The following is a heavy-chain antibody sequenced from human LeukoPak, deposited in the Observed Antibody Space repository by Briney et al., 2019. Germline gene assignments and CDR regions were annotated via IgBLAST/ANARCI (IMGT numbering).Heavy chain of an antibody. Sequence: GGSLRLSCAASGFTFSSYWMHWVRQAPGKGLLWVSRINTDGSTTDYADSVKGRFTISRDNAKNTLYLQMNSLRAEDTAVYYRARDGNWRFDYWGQGTLVTVSS. J-gene: IGHJ4*02. CDR3: ARDGNWRFDY. CDR1: GFTFSSYW. V-gene: IGHV3-74*01. D-gene: IGHD4-23*01. CDR2: INTDGSTT.